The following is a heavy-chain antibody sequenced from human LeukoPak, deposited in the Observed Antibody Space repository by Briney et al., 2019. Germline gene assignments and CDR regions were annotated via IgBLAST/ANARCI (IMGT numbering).Heavy chain of an antibody. V-gene: IGHV3-23*01. D-gene: IGHD3-22*01. CDR2: ISSSGGSA. CDR3: AKGYYDSSGYYDY. J-gene: IGHJ4*02. CDR1: GFIFSDYA. Sequence: QTGGSLRLSCSASGFIFSDYALTWVRQAPGKGLEWVSDISSSGGSAYYADSVKGRFTISRDNSKSTVFLQMNSLRAEDTAVYYCAKGYYDSSGYYDYWGQGTLVTVSS.